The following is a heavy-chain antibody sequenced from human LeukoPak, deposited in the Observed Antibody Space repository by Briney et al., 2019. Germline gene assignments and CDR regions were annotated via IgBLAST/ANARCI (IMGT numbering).Heavy chain of an antibody. Sequence: PSETLSLTCTVSGGSISSYYWSWIRQPPGKGLEWIGYIYYSGRTHNNPSLQSRVTISVDTSKNQFSLKLSSVTAADTAVYYCARVGDYALKDWGQGTLVTVSS. J-gene: IGHJ4*02. V-gene: IGHV4-59*12. CDR2: IYYSGRT. CDR1: GGSISSYY. D-gene: IGHD3-16*01. CDR3: ARVGDYALKD.